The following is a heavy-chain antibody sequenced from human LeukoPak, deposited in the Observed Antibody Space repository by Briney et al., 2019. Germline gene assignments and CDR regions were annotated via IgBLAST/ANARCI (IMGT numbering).Heavy chain of an antibody. CDR3: ARGGLEWLSVDGFDI. J-gene: IGHJ3*02. Sequence: ASVKVSCKASGYTFTGYFMHWVRQTPGQGLEWMGWTNPRSGGTNYAQNFQGRVTMTRDTSISTAYMELSRLGSDDTAVYYCARGGLEWLSVDGFDIWGQGTMVTVFS. CDR1: GYTFTGYF. D-gene: IGHD3-3*01. CDR2: TNPRSGGT. V-gene: IGHV1-2*02.